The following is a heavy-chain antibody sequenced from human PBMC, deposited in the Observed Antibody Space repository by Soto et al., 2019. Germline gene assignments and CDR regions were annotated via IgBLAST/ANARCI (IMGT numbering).Heavy chain of an antibody. Sequence: QVQLQQWGAGLLKPSETLSLTCAVYGGSFSGYCWSWIRQPPGKGLEWIGEINHSGSTNYNPSLKSRVTISVDTSKNQFSLKLSSVTAADTAVYYCARVGLENDAFDIWGQGTMVTVSS. V-gene: IGHV4-34*01. D-gene: IGHD1-1*01. CDR1: GGSFSGYC. J-gene: IGHJ3*02. CDR2: INHSGST. CDR3: ARVGLENDAFDI.